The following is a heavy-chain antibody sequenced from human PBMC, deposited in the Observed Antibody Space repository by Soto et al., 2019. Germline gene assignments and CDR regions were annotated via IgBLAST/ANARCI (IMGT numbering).Heavy chain of an antibody. J-gene: IGHJ6*02. D-gene: IGHD6-19*01. CDR2: INAGNGNT. V-gene: IGHV1-3*01. CDR1: GYTFTSYA. CDR3: ARGKRWLVQRPYYHGMDV. Sequence: QVQIVQSGAEVKKPGASVKVSCKASGYTFTSYAMHWVRQAPGQRLEWMGWINAGNGNTKYSQKFQGRVTITRDTSASTANMELNSLGSEDTAVYYCARGKRWLVQRPYYHGMDVWGQGTTVTVSS.